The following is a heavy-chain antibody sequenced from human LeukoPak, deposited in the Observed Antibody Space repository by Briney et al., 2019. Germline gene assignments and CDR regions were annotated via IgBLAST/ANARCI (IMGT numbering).Heavy chain of an antibody. V-gene: IGHV3-74*01. D-gene: IGHD5-24*01. J-gene: IGHJ3*02. CDR3: ARVPQWLDAFDI. CDR2: INSDGSST. Sequence: GRSRSLSCAASGFTFSSFWMHWVRQAPGKGLVWVSRINSDGSSTSYTDSVKDRFTISRDNAKHTLYLQMNSLRAEDTAVYYCARVPQWLDAFDIWGQGTMVTVSS. CDR1: GFTFSSFW.